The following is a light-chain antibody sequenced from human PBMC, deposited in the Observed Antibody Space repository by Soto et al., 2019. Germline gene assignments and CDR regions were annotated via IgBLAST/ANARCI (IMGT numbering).Light chain of an antibody. CDR1: QSFVSD. CDR2: GAS. Sequence: MTQSAAILSVSPGERANLXCRATQSFVSDFHWYQQNPGEAPRHLISGASTRATASPARFSGSGSGTEFTLTISSLQSEDFAVYYCQQYNNWPRTFGQGTRLEIK. J-gene: IGKJ5*01. V-gene: IGKV3-15*01. CDR3: QQYNNWPRT.